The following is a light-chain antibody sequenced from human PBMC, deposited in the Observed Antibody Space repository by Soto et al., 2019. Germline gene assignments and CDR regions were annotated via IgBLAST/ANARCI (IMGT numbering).Light chain of an antibody. J-gene: IGLJ3*02. CDR1: SSDVGYFNY. V-gene: IGLV2-14*01. Sequence: QSALTQPASVSGSPGQSITISCTGTSSDVGYFNYVSWYQHHPGKAPKLIIYEVSNRPSRVSNRFSASKSGNTASLTISGLQAEDEADYYCSSYTTSSTQVFGGGTKLTVL. CDR2: EVS. CDR3: SSYTTSSTQV.